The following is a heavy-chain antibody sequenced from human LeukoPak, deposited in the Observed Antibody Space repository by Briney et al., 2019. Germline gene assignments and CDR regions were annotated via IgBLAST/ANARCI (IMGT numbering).Heavy chain of an antibody. D-gene: IGHD6-19*01. CDR1: GFTFNSYW. Sequence: PGGSLRLSCAASGFTFNSYWMNWVRQAPGKGPEWVANIKRDGSEKYYVDSVKGRFTISRDNAKNSLDLQMNSLRVEDTAVYYCARLGPASSGWPESSDYWGQGTLVTVSS. V-gene: IGHV3-7*03. CDR3: ARLGPASSGWPESSDY. J-gene: IGHJ4*02. CDR2: IKRDGSEK.